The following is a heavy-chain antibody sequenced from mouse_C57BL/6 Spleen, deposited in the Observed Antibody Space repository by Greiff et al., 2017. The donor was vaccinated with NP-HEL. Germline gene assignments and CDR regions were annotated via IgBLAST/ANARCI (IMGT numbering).Heavy chain of an antibody. CDR2: ISYDGSN. D-gene: IGHD2-10*02. CDR1: GYSITSGYY. V-gene: IGHV3-6*01. J-gene: IGHJ4*01. Sequence: EVQLQESGPGLVKPSQSLSLTCSVTGYSITSGYYWNWIRQFPGNKLEWMGYISYDGSNNYNPSLKNRISITRDTSKNQFFLKLNSVTTEDTATYYCAREGYDYDAMDYWGQGTSVTVSS. CDR3: AREGYDYDAMDY.